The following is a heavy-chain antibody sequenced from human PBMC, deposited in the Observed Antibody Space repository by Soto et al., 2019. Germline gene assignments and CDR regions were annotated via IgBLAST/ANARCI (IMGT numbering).Heavy chain of an antibody. CDR2: IDPSDSYT. D-gene: IGHD3-16*01. CDR3: ARHGGVSGDV. Sequence: GESLKISCKGSGYSFTSYWNSWVRQMPGKGLEWMGRIDPSDSYTNYSPSFQGHVTIPADKSISTAYLQWSSLKASDTAMYYCARHGGVSGDVWGQGTTVTVSS. J-gene: IGHJ6*02. CDR1: GYSFTSYW. V-gene: IGHV5-10-1*01.